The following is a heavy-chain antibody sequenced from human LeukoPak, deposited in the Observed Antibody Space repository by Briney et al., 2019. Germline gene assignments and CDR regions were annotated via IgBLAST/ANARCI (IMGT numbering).Heavy chain of an antibody. Sequence: GGSLRLPCAASGFTFTNYVMSWVRQAPGKGLEWVSSISGSGDHTYYADSVKGRFTISRDNSKNTLYLQLNSLRAEDTAVYYCAKWWKWELRGTYYYYYGMDVWGQGTTVTVSS. CDR3: AKWWKWELRGTYYYYYGMDV. CDR2: ISGSGDHT. D-gene: IGHD1-26*01. J-gene: IGHJ6*02. V-gene: IGHV3-23*01. CDR1: GFTFTNYV.